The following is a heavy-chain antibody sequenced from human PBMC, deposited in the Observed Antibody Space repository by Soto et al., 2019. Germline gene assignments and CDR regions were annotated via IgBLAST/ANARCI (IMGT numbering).Heavy chain of an antibody. CDR2: IYWDDDQ. Sequence: QITLKESGPTLVKPTQTLTLTCTFSGFSFSVNGVAVGWIRQPPGQALEWLALIYWDDDQRYTPSLKDRLTITKDTSINQVVLTMTNMDPVDTATYYCAHKRDVSRGFKYWGQGTLVTVSS. J-gene: IGHJ4*02. CDR3: AHKRDVSRGFKY. V-gene: IGHV2-5*02. D-gene: IGHD3-10*01. CDR1: GFSFSVNGVA.